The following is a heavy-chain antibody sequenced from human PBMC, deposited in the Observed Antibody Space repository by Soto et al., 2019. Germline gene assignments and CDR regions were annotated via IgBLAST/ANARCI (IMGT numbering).Heavy chain of an antibody. CDR2: ISYDGSNK. J-gene: IGHJ4*02. Sequence: QVQLVESGGGVVQPGRSPRLSCAASGFTFSSYAMHWVRQAPGKGLEWVAVISYDGSNKYYADSVKGRFTISRDNSKNTLYLQMNSLRAEDTAVYYCARDSTPQRAGYVNYWGQGTLVTVSS. D-gene: IGHD2-2*01. V-gene: IGHV3-30-3*01. CDR1: GFTFSSYA. CDR3: ARDSTPQRAGYVNY.